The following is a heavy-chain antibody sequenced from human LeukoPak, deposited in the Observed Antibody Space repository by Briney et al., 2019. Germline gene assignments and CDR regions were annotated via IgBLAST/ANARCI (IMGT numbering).Heavy chain of an antibody. J-gene: IGHJ4*02. V-gene: IGHV4-4*07. CDR3: ASNWNYEEGFDY. CDR2: TYTSGST. CDR1: GGSISSYY. D-gene: IGHD1-7*01. Sequence: KSSETLSLTCTVSGGSISSYYWSWIRQPAGKGLEWIGRTYTSGSTNYNPSLKSRVTMSVDTSKNQFSLKLSSVTAADTAVYYCASNWNYEEGFDYWGQGTLVTVSS.